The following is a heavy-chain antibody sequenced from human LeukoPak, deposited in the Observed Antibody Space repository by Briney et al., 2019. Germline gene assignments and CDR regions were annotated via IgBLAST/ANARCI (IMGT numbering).Heavy chain of an antibody. V-gene: IGHV3-20*04. CDR1: GFTFDDYG. CDR2: INWNGGST. J-gene: IGHJ6*03. D-gene: IGHD3-22*01. CDR3: ARGSYYDWYYYMDV. Sequence: GGSLRLSCAASGFTFDDYGMSWVRQAPGKGLEWVSGINWNGGSTGYADSVKGRFTISRDNAKNSLYLQMNSLRGEDTALYYCARGSYYDWYYYMDVWGKGTTVTVSS.